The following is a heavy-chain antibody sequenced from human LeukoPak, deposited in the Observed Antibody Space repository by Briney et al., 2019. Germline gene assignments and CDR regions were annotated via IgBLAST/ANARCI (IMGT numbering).Heavy chain of an antibody. CDR1: GVSISSSRYY. D-gene: IGHD2-2*01. CDR2: IYYSGST. CDR3: ASPTSPAHY. Sequence: SETLSLTCIVSGVSISSSRYYWGWIRQPPGKGLEWIGSIYYSGSTYYNPSLKSRLTISVDTSKNQFSLKLTSVTAADTAVYYCASPTSPAHYWGQGTLVTVSS. J-gene: IGHJ4*02. V-gene: IGHV4-39*07.